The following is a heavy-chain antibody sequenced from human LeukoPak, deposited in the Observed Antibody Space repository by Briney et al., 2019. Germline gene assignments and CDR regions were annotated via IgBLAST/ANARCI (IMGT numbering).Heavy chain of an antibody. CDR2: ISYDGSNK. CDR3: ARDLGYSSSWLPYYYYYGMDV. Sequence: GRSLRLSCAASGFTFSSYAMHWVRQAPGKGLEWVAVISYDGSNKYYADSVKGRFTISRDNSKNTLYLQMNSLRAEDTAVYYCARDLGYSSSWLPYYYYYGMDVWGQGTTVTVSS. CDR1: GFTFSSYA. V-gene: IGHV3-30-3*01. D-gene: IGHD6-13*01. J-gene: IGHJ6*02.